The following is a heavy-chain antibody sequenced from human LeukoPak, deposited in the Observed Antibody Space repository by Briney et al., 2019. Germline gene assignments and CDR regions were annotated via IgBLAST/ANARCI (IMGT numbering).Heavy chain of an antibody. CDR2: IYPGDSGT. CDR1: GYSFTSYW. CDR3: ATNYGDYVGFDY. D-gene: IGHD4-17*01. J-gene: IGHJ4*02. V-gene: IGHV5-51*01. Sequence: GASLQISCQGSGYSFTSYWIGCVRQMPGKGLEGMGIIYPGDSGTRYSPSFQGQVTISADKSISTAYLQWSSLKASDTAMYYCATNYGDYVGFDYWGQGTLVTVSS.